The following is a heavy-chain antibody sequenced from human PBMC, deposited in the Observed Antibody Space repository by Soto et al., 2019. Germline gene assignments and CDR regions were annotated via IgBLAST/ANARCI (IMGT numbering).Heavy chain of an antibody. D-gene: IGHD4-17*01. J-gene: IGHJ6*02. V-gene: IGHV3-33*01. CDR1: GFTFSSYG. CDR2: IWYDGSNK. Sequence: QVQLVESGGGVVQPGRSLRLSCAASGFTFSSYGMHWVRQAPGKGLEWVAVIWYDGSNKYYADSVKGRFTISRDNSKNTLYLKMNSLRAEDTAVYYCARGATVTYYYYGMDVWGQGTTVTVSS. CDR3: ARGATVTYYYYGMDV.